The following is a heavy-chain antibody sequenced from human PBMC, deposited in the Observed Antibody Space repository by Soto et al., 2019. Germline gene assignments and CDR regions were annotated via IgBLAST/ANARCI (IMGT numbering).Heavy chain of an antibody. D-gene: IGHD1-7*01. CDR2: IKSKTDGGTT. Sequence: EVQLVESGGGLVKPGGSLRLSCAASGFTFSNAWMSWVRQAPGKGLEWVGRIKSKTDGGTTDYAAPVKGRFTISRDDSKNTLYLQMNSLKTVDTAVYYCTTDVSPLITGTSCWGQVTMVTVSS. V-gene: IGHV3-15*01. J-gene: IGHJ4*02. CDR3: TTDVSPLITGTSC. CDR1: GFTFSNAW.